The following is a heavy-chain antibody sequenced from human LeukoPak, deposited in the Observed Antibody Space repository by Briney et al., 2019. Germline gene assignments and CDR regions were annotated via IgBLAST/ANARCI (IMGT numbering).Heavy chain of an antibody. CDR3: AGSFTADVGPNWFDR. V-gene: IGHV4-34*01. J-gene: IGHJ5*02. CDR1: GGSFSGYY. Sequence: PSETLSLTCAVYGGSFSGYYWSWIRQPPGKGLEWIGEINHSGSTNYNPSLKSRVTISVDTSKNQFSLKLSSVTAADTAVYYCAGSFTADVGPNWFDRWGQGTLVTVPS. CDR2: INHSGST. D-gene: IGHD1-26*01.